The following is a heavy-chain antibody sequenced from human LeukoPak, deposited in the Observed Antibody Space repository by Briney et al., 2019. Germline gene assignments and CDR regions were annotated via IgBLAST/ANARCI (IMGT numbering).Heavy chain of an antibody. V-gene: IGHV5-51*01. J-gene: IGHJ5*02. CDR1: GYSFTSYW. CDR2: IYAGDSDT. D-gene: IGHD6-13*01. CDR3: ARHSKKYSSSSTGFDP. Sequence: GESLKISCKGSGYSFTSYWIGWVRQMPGKGLEWMGIIYAGDSDTRYSPTFQGQVTISADKSISTAYLQWSSLKASDTAMYNCARHSKKYSSSSTGFDPWGQGTLVTVSS.